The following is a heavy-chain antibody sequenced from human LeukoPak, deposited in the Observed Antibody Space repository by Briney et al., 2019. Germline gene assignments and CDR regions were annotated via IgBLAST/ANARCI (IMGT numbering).Heavy chain of an antibody. D-gene: IGHD3-9*01. CDR3: ARGLRYFDWLLSN. CDR1: GGTFSSYA. J-gene: IGHJ4*02. Sequence: SVKVSCKASGGTFSSYAISWVRQAPGQGLEWMGRIIPILGIANYAQKFQGRVTITADKSTSTAYMELSSLRSEDTAVYHCARGLRYFDWLLSNWGQGTLVTVSS. CDR2: IIPILGIA. V-gene: IGHV1-69*04.